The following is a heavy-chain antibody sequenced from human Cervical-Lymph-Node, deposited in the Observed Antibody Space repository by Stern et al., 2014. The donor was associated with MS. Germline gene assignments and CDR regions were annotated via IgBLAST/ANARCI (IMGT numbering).Heavy chain of an antibody. D-gene: IGHD2-21*01. Sequence: QVQLVESGGGVVQPERSLRLSWAASGFAFRNYAMHWVRQAPGKGLEWVAVMSSDGGHKHYADSMKSRFTISRDNAKNTLYLQMNSLKPEDTALYYCAREGTRDCAFDIWGQGTMVTVSS. CDR2: MSSDGGHK. V-gene: IGHV3-30*04. CDR1: GFAFRNYA. J-gene: IGHJ3*02. CDR3: AREGTRDCAFDI.